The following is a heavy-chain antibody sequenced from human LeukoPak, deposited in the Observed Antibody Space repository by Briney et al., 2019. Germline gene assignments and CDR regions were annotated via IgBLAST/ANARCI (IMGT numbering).Heavy chain of an antibody. CDR3: AIGAVAGRAYNWFVP. CDR1: GYTFTSYY. V-gene: IGHV1-46*03. D-gene: IGHD6-19*01. Sequence: RASVKVSCKASGYTFTSYYMHWVRQAPGQGLEWMGIINPSGGSTSYAQKFQGRVTMTRDTSTSTVYMELSSLRSEDTAVYYCAIGAVAGRAYNWFVPWGQGTLVTVSS. J-gene: IGHJ5*02. CDR2: INPSGGST.